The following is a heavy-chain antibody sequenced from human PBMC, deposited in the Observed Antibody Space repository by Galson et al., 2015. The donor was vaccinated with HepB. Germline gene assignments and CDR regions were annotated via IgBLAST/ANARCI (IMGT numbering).Heavy chain of an antibody. CDR1: GFTFSSYS. J-gene: IGHJ6*02. CDR2: ISSSSSYI. Sequence: SLRLSCAASGFTFSSYSMNWVRQAPGTGLEWVSSISSSSSYIYYADSVKGRFTISRDNAKNSLYLQMNSLRAKDTAVYYCARAKQLPYYYYYGMDVWGQGTTVTVSS. D-gene: IGHD6-13*01. CDR3: ARAKQLPYYYYYGMDV. V-gene: IGHV3-21*01.